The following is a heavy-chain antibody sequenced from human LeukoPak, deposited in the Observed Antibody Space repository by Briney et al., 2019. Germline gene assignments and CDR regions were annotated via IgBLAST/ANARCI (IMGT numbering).Heavy chain of an antibody. D-gene: IGHD6-19*01. Sequence: GGSLRLSCAASGFTVSSNYMSWVRQAPGKGLEWVSGISWNSGSIGYADSVKGRFTISRDNSKNTLYLQMNSLRAEDTAVYYCAKVRDSSGWYTYFDYWGQGTLVTVSS. CDR2: ISWNSGSI. J-gene: IGHJ4*02. V-gene: IGHV3-23*01. CDR3: AKVRDSSGWYTYFDY. CDR1: GFTVSSNY.